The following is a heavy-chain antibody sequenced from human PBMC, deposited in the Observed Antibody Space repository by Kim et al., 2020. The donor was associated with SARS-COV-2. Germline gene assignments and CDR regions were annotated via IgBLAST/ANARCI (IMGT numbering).Heavy chain of an antibody. V-gene: IGHV4-59*01. Sequence: NPSLKSRVTISVDTSKNQFSLKLSSVTAADTAVYYCARCDWIQLWSFDYWGQGTLVTVSS. J-gene: IGHJ4*02. CDR3: ARCDWIQLWSFDY. D-gene: IGHD5-18*01.